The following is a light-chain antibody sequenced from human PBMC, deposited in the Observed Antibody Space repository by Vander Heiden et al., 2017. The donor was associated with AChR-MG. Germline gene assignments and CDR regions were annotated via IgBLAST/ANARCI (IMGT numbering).Light chain of an antibody. J-gene: IGLJ2*01. V-gene: IGLV2-14*03. CDR3: SSYTSSSTLPVV. CDR1: NSDVGGYTY. CDR2: DVS. Sequence: QSALTQPAPVSGSPGQSITISRTGTNSDVGGYTYVSWYQQHPGKAPKLMVYDVSNRPSGVSNRFSGSKSGNTASLTISGLQAEDEADYYCSSYTSSSTLPVVFGGGTKLTVL.